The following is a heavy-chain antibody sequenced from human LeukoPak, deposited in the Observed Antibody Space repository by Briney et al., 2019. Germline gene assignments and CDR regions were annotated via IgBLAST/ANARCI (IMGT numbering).Heavy chain of an antibody. CDR3: ARGLVGAPDY. CDR1: GGSISSSSYY. D-gene: IGHD1-26*01. CDR2: IYYSGST. J-gene: IGHJ4*02. Sequence: SETLSLTCTVSGGSISSSSYYWGWIRQPPGKGMEWIGSIYYSGSTYYNPSLKSRVTISVDTSKNQFSLKLSSVTAADTAVYYCARGLVGAPDYWGQGTLVTVSS. V-gene: IGHV4-39*07.